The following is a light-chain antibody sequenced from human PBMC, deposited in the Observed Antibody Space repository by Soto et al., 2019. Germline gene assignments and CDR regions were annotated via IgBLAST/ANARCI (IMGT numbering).Light chain of an antibody. CDR1: NIGSKR. J-gene: IGLJ2*01. CDR2: YDR. Sequence: SYELTQPPSVSVATGKTARITCGGNNIGSKRVDWYQQKPGQAPVLVIYYDRHRPSGIPERFAGSNSGNTATLTISRVEDGDEADYYCQVWDSSSDHVVFGGGTKLTVL. CDR3: QVWDSSSDHVV. V-gene: IGLV3-21*04.